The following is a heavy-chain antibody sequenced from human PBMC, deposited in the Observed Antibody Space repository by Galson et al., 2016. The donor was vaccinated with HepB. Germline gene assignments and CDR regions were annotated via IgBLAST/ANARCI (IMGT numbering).Heavy chain of an antibody. V-gene: IGHV3-11*04. CDR3: ARYSTVNNYYGMDV. D-gene: IGHD4-17*01. J-gene: IGHJ6*02. CDR2: ISSRGSLI. Sequence: SLRLSCAASGFNFIDYYMTWVRQTPGKGLQWVSHISSRGSLINYADSVKGRFTISRDNARNSLYLEMNSLRAEGTAIYYCARYSTVNNYYGMDVWGQGTTVTVSS. CDR1: GFNFIDYY.